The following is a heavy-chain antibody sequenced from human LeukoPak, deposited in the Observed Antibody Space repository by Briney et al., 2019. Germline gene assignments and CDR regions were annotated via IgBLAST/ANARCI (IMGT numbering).Heavy chain of an antibody. V-gene: IGHV4-4*09. D-gene: IGHD3-10*01. CDR3: ARLRVSGSYLYYFDY. CDR1: NGSISSYP. Sequence: PSETLSLTCTVSNGSISSYPWSWVRQPPGKGLEWIGYILTSGTTNYNPSLKSRLTISVDTSKNRFTLKLSSVTAADTAVYYCARLRVSGSYLYYFDYWGQGTLVTVSS. CDR2: ILTSGTT. J-gene: IGHJ4*02.